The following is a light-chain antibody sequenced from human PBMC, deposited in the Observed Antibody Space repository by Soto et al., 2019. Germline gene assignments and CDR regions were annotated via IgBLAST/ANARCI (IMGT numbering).Light chain of an antibody. CDR3: QQYDNSPIT. CDR1: QSIRSNY. Sequence: EIVLTQSPGTLSLSPVERATLSCMASQSIRSNYLAWYQQKPGQAPRFLIYGAFSRTTGIPDRFSGSGSGTDFTLTISRLEPEDFAVYYCQQYDNSPITFGQGTRLEI. J-gene: IGKJ5*01. V-gene: IGKV3-20*01. CDR2: GAF.